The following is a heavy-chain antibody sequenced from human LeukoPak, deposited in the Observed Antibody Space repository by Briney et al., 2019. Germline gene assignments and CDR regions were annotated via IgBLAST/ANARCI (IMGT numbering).Heavy chain of an antibody. CDR3: ARGGFSRGDY. CDR2: MKGDGTEE. Sequence: GGSLRLSCADSQFTFNGSWMNWVRQAPGKGLEWVANMKGDGTEEYYVDSVKGRFTISRDNAKNSLYLQMNSLRTEDTAVYYCARGGFSRGDYWGQGTLVTVSS. D-gene: IGHD3-10*01. V-gene: IGHV3-7*01. CDR1: QFTFNGSW. J-gene: IGHJ4*02.